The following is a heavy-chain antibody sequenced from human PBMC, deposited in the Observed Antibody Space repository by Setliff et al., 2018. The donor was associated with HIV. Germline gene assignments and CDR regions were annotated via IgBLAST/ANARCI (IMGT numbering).Heavy chain of an antibody. CDR3: ARDYTNAFDI. CDR2: FSYSVIT. Sequence: SETLSLTCTVSGGSISSSSFYWTWIRQPPGKGLEWIGYFSYSVITNYNPSLKSRVTISVETSKNQFSLNLNSVTAADTAVYYCARDYTNAFDIWGQGTMVTVSS. CDR1: GGSISSSSFY. D-gene: IGHD3-16*01. J-gene: IGHJ3*02. V-gene: IGHV4-61*01.